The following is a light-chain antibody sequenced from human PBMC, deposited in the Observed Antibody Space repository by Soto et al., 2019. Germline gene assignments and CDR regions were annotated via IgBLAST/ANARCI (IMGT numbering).Light chain of an antibody. CDR3: QRYNSYSEA. Sequence: DIQMTQSPSSLSASVGDRVTITCRASQAISSCLAWYQQKPGKAPKLLIYKASTLKSGVPSRFSGSGSGTEFTLTISSLQPDDFATYYCQRYNSYSEAFGRGTKVDIK. CDR1: QAISSC. CDR2: KAS. V-gene: IGKV1-5*03. J-gene: IGKJ1*01.